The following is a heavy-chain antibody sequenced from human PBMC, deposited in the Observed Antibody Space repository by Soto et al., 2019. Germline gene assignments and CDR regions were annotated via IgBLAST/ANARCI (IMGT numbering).Heavy chain of an antibody. CDR3: AKSPTMVRGLIFDY. CDR2: IWYDGSNK. CDR1: GFTFSTYG. D-gene: IGHD3-10*01. V-gene: IGHV3-33*06. J-gene: IGHJ4*02. Sequence: GGSLRLSCAASGFTFSTYGMHWVRQAPCKGLEWVAVIWYDGSNKYYADSVKGRFTISRDNSRDTLCLQMNSLRAEDTAVYYCAKSPTMVRGLIFDYWGQGALVTVSS.